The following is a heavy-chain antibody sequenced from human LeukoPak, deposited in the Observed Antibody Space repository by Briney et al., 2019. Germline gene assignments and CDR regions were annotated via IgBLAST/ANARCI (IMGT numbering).Heavy chain of an antibody. V-gene: IGHV3-21*01. J-gene: IGHJ6*02. Sequence: GGSLRLSCAASGFTFSSYSMNWVRQAPGKALEWVSSISSSSSYIYYADSVKGRFTISRDNSKNTLYLQMNSLRAEDTAVYYCARDPDSSLRYYYYGMDVWGQGTTVTVSS. D-gene: IGHD6-13*01. CDR3: ARDPDSSLRYYYYGMDV. CDR1: GFTFSSYS. CDR2: ISSSSSYI.